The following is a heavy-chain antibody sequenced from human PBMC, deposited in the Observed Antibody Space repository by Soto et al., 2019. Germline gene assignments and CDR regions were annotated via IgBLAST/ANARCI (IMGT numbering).Heavy chain of an antibody. CDR1: GGSISSSSYY. Sequence: SETLSLTCTVSGGSISSSSYYWGWIRQPPGKGLEWIGSIYYSGSTYYNPSLRTRLTISTDTSKNQFSLRLDSVTAADTAMYYCVRRDPFRKVFDQWGPGILVTVS. CDR3: VRRDPFRKVFDQ. CDR2: IYYSGST. V-gene: IGHV4-39*07. J-gene: IGHJ4*02.